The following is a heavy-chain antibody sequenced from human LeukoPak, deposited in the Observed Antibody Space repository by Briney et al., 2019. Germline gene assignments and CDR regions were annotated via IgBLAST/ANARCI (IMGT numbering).Heavy chain of an antibody. CDR2: ISSSSSYI. CDR1: GFTFSSYS. Sequence: GGSLRHSCAASGFTFSSYSMNWVRQAPGKGLEWVSSISSSSSYIYYADSVKGRFTISRDNAKNSLYLQMNSLRAEDTAVYYCAAIFVIAADSDYWGQGTLVTVSS. V-gene: IGHV3-21*01. D-gene: IGHD6-13*01. J-gene: IGHJ4*02. CDR3: AAIFVIAADSDY.